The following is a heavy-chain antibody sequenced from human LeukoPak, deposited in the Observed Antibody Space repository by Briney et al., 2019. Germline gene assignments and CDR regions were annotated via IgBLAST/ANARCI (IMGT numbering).Heavy chain of an antibody. Sequence: GGSLRLFCAASGFTFSSYWMSWVRQAPGKGLGWVANIKQDGSEKYYVDSVKGRFTISRDNAKNSLYLQMNSLRAEDTAVYYCARNPLRELYIDYWGQGTLVTVSS. CDR2: IKQDGSEK. J-gene: IGHJ4*02. CDR1: GFTFSSYW. CDR3: ARNPLRELYIDY. V-gene: IGHV3-7*01. D-gene: IGHD5/OR15-5a*01.